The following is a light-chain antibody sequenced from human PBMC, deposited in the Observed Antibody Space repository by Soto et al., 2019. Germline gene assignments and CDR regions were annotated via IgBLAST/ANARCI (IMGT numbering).Light chain of an antibody. CDR2: DVS. CDR3: SSYTSSSTLVG. Sequence: QSALTQPASVSGSPGQSITISCTGTSSDVGGYNYVSWYQQHPGKAPKLMIYDVSNRPSGVSNRFSGSKSGNTASLTISGPQAEEEADYYCSSYTSSSTLVGFGGRTKVTVL. CDR1: SSDVGGYNY. J-gene: IGLJ2*01. V-gene: IGLV2-14*01.